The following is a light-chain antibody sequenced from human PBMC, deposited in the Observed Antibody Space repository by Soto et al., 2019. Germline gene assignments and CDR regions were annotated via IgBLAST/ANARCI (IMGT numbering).Light chain of an antibody. J-gene: IGKJ1*01. V-gene: IGKV1-39*01. CDR1: QGIDSF. Sequence: DIQMTQSPSSLSASVGDRVTIACRASQGIDSFLAWYQQKPGTTPKLLIYAASALQTGVPSRFSGSGSGTDFTLTISSLQPEDFATYYCQQSYSTPRTFGQGTKVDIK. CDR2: AAS. CDR3: QQSYSTPRT.